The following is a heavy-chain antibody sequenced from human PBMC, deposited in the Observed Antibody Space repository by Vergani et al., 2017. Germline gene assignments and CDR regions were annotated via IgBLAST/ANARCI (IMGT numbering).Heavy chain of an antibody. J-gene: IGHJ4*02. CDR3: ARVITMVRGVIIAYFDY. CDR2: IYYSGST. D-gene: IGHD3-10*01. Sequence: QVQLQESGPGLVKPSQTLSLTCTVSGGSISSGDYYWSWIRQPPGKGLVWIGYIYYSGSTYYNQSLKSRVTISVDTSKNQFSLKLSSVTAADTAVYYCARVITMVRGVIIAYFDYWGQGTLVTVSS. CDR1: GGSISSGDYY. V-gene: IGHV4-30-4*08.